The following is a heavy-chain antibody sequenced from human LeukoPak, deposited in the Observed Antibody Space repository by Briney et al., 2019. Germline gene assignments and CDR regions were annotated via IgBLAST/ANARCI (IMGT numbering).Heavy chain of an antibody. D-gene: IGHD1-26*01. J-gene: IGHJ4*02. CDR2: INSDASST. CDR3: ALIVGAADVDY. CDR1: GFTFSNYW. V-gene: IGHV3-74*01. Sequence: QPGGSLRLSCAASGFTFSNYWMHWVRQAPGKGLVWVSRINSDASSTRYADSVKGQFTISRDNAKNTLYLQMNSLRAEDTAVYYCALIVGAADVDYWGQGTLVTVSS.